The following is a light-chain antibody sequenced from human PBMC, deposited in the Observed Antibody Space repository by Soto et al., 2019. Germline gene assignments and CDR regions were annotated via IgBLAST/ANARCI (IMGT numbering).Light chain of an antibody. J-gene: IGKJ4*01. CDR1: QGVGRF. CDR3: QQRGGWPLT. Sequence: EIVLTQSPATLSLSPGERAALSCRASQGVGRFLAWYQQKPGQAPRLLIYDASNRATGIPARFSGSRSETDFTLAIDNLEPEDFAVYYCQQRGGWPLTFGGGTKVEIK. CDR2: DAS. V-gene: IGKV3-11*01.